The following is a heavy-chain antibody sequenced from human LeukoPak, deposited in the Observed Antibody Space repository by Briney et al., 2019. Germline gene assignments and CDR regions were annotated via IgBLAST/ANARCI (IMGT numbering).Heavy chain of an antibody. CDR1: GLTVSSNY. CDR3: ASSTSYYYYGMDV. J-gene: IGHJ6*02. CDR2: IYSGGST. V-gene: IGHV3-66*01. Sequence: GGSLRLSCAASGLTVSSNYMSWVRQAPGKGLEWVSVIYSGGSTYYADSVKGRFTISRDNSKNTLYLQMNSLRAEDTAVYYCASSTSYYYYGMDVWGQGTTVTVSS.